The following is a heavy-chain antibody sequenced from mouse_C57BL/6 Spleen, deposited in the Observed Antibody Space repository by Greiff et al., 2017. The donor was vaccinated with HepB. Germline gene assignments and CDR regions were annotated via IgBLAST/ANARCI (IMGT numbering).Heavy chain of an antibody. Sequence: EVHLVESGGGLVKPGGSLKLSCAASGFTFSSYAMSWVRQTPEKRLEWVATISDGGSYTYYPDNVKGRFTNSRDNAKKNLYLQMSHLKSEDTAMYYCARDDGNAMDYWGQGTSVTVSS. V-gene: IGHV5-4*01. CDR3: ARDDGNAMDY. CDR2: ISDGGSYT. CDR1: GFTFSSYA. J-gene: IGHJ4*01. D-gene: IGHD2-3*01.